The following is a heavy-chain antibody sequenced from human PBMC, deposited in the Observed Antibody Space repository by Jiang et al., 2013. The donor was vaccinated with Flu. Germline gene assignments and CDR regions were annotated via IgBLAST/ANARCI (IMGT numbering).Heavy chain of an antibody. J-gene: IGHJ6*04. Sequence: PGLVKPSETLSLTCTVSGGSISSYYWSWIRQPPGKGLEWIGYIYYSGSTNYNPSLKSRVTISVDTSKNQFSLKLSSVTAADTAVYYCASGGSYDFWSGYRLRYYYYYGMDVWGKGTTVTVSS. V-gene: IGHV4-59*01. CDR3: ASGGSYDFWSGYRLRYYYYYGMDV. D-gene: IGHD3-3*01. CDR1: GGSISSYY. CDR2: IYYSGST.